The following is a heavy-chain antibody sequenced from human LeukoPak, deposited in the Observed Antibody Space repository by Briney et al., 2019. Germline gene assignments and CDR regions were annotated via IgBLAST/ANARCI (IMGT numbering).Heavy chain of an antibody. J-gene: IGHJ6*03. CDR1: GGTFSSYA. CDR3: ARDGYYYYYMDV. CDR2: IIPIFGTA. V-gene: IGHV1-69*06. Sequence: SVKVSCKASGGTFSSYAISWVRQAPGQGLEWMGGIIPIFGTANYAQKFQGRVTITADKSTSTAYMELSSLRSEDTAVYYCARDGYYYYYMDVWGKGTTVTVSS.